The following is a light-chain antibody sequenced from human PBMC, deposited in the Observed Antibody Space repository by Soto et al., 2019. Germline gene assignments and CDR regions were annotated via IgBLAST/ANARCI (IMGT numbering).Light chain of an antibody. Sequence: DIVMTQSPDSLAVSLGERATINCKSSQSVLYSSNNKNYLAWYQQKPGQPPKLLIYWASTRESGVPDRFSGSGSGTDFTLTISSLQAEDVAVYSCQQYYSTPFTFVPGTKVDIK. V-gene: IGKV4-1*01. CDR2: WAS. J-gene: IGKJ3*01. CDR3: QQYYSTPFT. CDR1: QSVLYSSNNKNY.